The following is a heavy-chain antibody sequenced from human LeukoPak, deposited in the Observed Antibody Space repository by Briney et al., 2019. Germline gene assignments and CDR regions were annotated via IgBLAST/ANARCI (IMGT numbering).Heavy chain of an antibody. CDR2: IYTSGST. CDR3: AREVWFGELDV. V-gene: IGHV4-61*02. J-gene: IGHJ6*04. Sequence: SQTLSLTCAVSGGSISSGGYYWSWIRQPAGKGLEWIGRIYTSGSTNYNPSLKSRVTISVDTSKNQFSLKLSSVTAADTAVYYCAREVWFGELDVWGKGTTVTVSS. D-gene: IGHD3-10*01. CDR1: GGSISSGGYY.